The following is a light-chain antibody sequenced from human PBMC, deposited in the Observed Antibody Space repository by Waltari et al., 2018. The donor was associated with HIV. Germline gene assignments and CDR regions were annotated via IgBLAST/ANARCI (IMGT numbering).Light chain of an antibody. CDR1: PCISTY. V-gene: IGKV1-27*01. J-gene: IGKJ3*01. Sequence: DIQMTQSPSSLSASVGDRVTITCRAGPCISTYLACYQQKPGKVPKLLIYAVSTLQSGDPSRFRGSGAGTDFTLIISSLQPYDVATYFGQKDKSDPHGSTFGPGTKVDI. CDR2: AVS. CDR3: QKDKSDPHGST.